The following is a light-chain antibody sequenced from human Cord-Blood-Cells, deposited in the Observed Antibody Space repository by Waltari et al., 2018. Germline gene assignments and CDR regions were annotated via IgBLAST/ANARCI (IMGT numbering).Light chain of an antibody. CDR1: QSVLYSSNNKNY. CDR2: WAS. Sequence: DIVMTQSPDSLAVSLGERATIHCKSSQSVLYSSNNKNYLAWYQQKPGQPTKLLIYWASTRESGVTDRFSGSGSGTDFTLTISSLQAEDVAVYYCQQYYSTPLTFGGGTKVEIK. CDR3: QQYYSTPLT. J-gene: IGKJ4*01. V-gene: IGKV4-1*01.